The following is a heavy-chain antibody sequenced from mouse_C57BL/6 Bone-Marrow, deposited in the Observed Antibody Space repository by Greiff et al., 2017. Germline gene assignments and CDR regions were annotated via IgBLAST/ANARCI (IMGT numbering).Heavy chain of an antibody. V-gene: IGHV1-64*01. CDR1: GYTFTSYW. Sequence: QVQLQQPGAELVKPGASVKLSCKASGYTFTSYWMHWVKQRPGHGLEWIGMIHPNSGSTNYNEKFKSKATLTVDKSSSTAYMQLSSLTSEDSAVYYCARAGYESRFADWGQGTLVTVSA. CDR3: ARAGYESRFAD. D-gene: IGHD3-1*01. J-gene: IGHJ3*01. CDR2: IHPNSGST.